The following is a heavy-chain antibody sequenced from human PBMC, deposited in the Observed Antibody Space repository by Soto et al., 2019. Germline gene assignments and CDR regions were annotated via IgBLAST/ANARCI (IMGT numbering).Heavy chain of an antibody. Sequence: SETLSLTCTVSGGSISSSSYYWGWIRQPPGKGLEWIGSIYYSGSTYYNPSLKSRVTISVDTSKNQFSLKLSSVTAADTAVYYCARQDSSGWYDYYYGMDVWGQGTTVTGS. J-gene: IGHJ6*02. D-gene: IGHD6-19*01. V-gene: IGHV4-39*01. CDR3: ARQDSSGWYDYYYGMDV. CDR2: IYYSGST. CDR1: GGSISSSSYY.